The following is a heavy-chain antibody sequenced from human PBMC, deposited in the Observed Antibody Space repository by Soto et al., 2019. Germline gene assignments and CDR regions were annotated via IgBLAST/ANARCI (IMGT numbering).Heavy chain of an antibody. CDR2: ISGSGGST. Sequence: PGGSLRLSCASPGFTFSSYAMSWVRQAPGKGLEWVSAISGSGGSTYYADSVKGRFTISRDNSKNTLYLQMNSLRAEDTAVYYCAKPRSIAAGYDAFDIWGQGTMVTVSS. CDR1: GFTFSSYA. J-gene: IGHJ3*02. V-gene: IGHV3-23*01. D-gene: IGHD6-25*01. CDR3: AKPRSIAAGYDAFDI.